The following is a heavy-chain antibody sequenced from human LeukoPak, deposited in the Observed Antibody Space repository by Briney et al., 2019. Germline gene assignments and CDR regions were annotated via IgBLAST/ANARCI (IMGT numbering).Heavy chain of an antibody. CDR1: GFTFSSYA. J-gene: IGHJ4*02. V-gene: IGHV3-23*01. D-gene: IGHD6-19*01. CDR3: AKGSRDTSGWYRDY. CDR2: ISGSGGST. Sequence: PGGSLRLSCAASGFTFSSYAMSWVRQAPGKGLEWVSTISGSGGSTYYADSVKGRFTISRDNSKNTLYLQMNSLRAEDTAVYYCAKGSRDTSGWYRDYRGQGTLVTVAS.